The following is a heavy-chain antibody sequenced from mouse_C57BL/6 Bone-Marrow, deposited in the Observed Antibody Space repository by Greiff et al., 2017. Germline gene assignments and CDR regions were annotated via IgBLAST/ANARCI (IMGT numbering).Heavy chain of an antibody. CDR3: AREGYSNPDY. V-gene: IGHV3-6*01. J-gene: IGHJ2*01. CDR1: GYSITSGYY. D-gene: IGHD2-5*01. CDR2: ISYDGSN. Sequence: EVKVEESGPGLVKPSQSLSLTCSVTGYSITSGYYWNWIRQFPGNKLEWMGYISYDGSNNYNPSLKNRISITRYTSKNQFFLKLNSVTTEDTATYYCAREGYSNPDYWGQGTTLTVSS.